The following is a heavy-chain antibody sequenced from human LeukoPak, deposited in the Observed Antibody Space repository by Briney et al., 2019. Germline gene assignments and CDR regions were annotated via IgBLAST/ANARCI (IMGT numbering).Heavy chain of an antibody. J-gene: IGHJ4*02. Sequence: GGSLRLSCAASGFIFSNYNMNWVRQPPGKGLEWVSSISSSSSYIDYADSVKGRFTISRDNAKNSMYLQMNSLRVEDTAVYYCATRAAAGTDLYYFNYWGQGTVVTVSS. CDR1: GFIFSNYN. CDR3: ATRAAAGTDLYYFNY. V-gene: IGHV3-21*01. CDR2: ISSSSSYI. D-gene: IGHD6-13*01.